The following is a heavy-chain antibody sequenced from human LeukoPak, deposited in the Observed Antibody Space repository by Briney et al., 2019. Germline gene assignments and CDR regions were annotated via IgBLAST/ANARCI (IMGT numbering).Heavy chain of an antibody. CDR3: ARGGDFWSGYEL. Sequence: SETLSLTCAVYGGSFSGYYWSWIRQPPGKGLEWIGEINHSGSTNYNPSLKSRVTISVDTSKNQFSLKLSSVTAADTAVYYCARGGDFWSGYELWGQGTLVTVSS. CDR1: GGSFSGYY. J-gene: IGHJ4*02. CDR2: INHSGST. D-gene: IGHD3-3*01. V-gene: IGHV4-34*01.